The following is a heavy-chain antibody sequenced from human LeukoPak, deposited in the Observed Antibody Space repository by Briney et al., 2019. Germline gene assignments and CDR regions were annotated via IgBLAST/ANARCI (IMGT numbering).Heavy chain of an antibody. D-gene: IGHD6-6*01. CDR1: GYTFTGYY. CDR3: ARVALSIRIAARQGWFDP. J-gene: IGHJ5*02. Sequence: RASVKVSCKASGYTFTGYYMHWVRQAPGQGLEWMGRINPNSGGTNYAQKFQGRVTMTRDTSISTAYMELSRLRSDDTAVYYCARVALSIRIAARQGWFDPWGQGTLVTVSS. CDR2: INPNSGGT. V-gene: IGHV1-2*06.